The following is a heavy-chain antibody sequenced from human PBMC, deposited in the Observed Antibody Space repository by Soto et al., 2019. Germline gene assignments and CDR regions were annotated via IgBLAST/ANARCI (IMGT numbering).Heavy chain of an antibody. V-gene: IGHV3-23*01. Sequence: GGSLRLSCAASGFTFSSYAMSWVRQAPGKGLEWVSAISGSGGSTYYADSVKGRFTISRDNSKNTLYLQMNSLRAEDTAVYYCAKDRSRLRGGYYFDYWGQGTLVTVSS. D-gene: IGHD3-10*01. CDR2: ISGSGGST. CDR1: GFTFSSYA. J-gene: IGHJ4*02. CDR3: AKDRSRLRGGYYFDY.